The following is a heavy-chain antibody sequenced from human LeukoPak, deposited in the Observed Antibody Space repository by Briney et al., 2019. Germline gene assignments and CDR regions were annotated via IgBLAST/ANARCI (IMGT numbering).Heavy chain of an antibody. D-gene: IGHD1-14*01. J-gene: IGHJ4*02. Sequence: RASVKVSCKASGNTFTGSYMHWVRQAPGQGLEWMGWINPNSGGTNYAQKFQGRVTMTRDTSISTAYMELSRLTSDDTAIYYCARDLRRGSAAELWGQGTLVTVSS. V-gene: IGHV1-2*02. CDR1: GNTFTGSY. CDR2: INPNSGGT. CDR3: ARDLRRGSAAEL.